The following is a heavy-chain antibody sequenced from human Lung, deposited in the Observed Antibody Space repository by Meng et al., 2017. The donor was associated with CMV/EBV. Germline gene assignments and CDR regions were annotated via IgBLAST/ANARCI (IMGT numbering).Heavy chain of an antibody. D-gene: IGHD3-10*01. CDR1: GDSITNHNW. J-gene: IGHJ1*01. CDR3: LRRSGGSV. Sequence: EPGPALVRPSETLSLTCAVPGDSITNHNWVAWVRQPPGKGLEWIGEIPHRGSSAYNPSLKSRVSMSIDKSKNQFSLKLTSVTAADTAVYHCLRRSGGSVWGQGTLVTVSS. V-gene: IGHV4-4*02. CDR2: IPHRGSS.